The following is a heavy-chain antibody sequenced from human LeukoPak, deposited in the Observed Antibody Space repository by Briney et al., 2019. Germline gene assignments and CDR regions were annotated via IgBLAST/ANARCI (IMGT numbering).Heavy chain of an antibody. V-gene: IGHV4-59*01. J-gene: IGHJ6*02. CDR2: IYYSGST. D-gene: IGHD2-2*01. CDR1: GGSISSYY. Sequence: SETLSLTCNVSGGSISSYYWSWIRQPPGKGLEWIGYIYYSGSTNYNPSLKSRVTISVDTSKNQFSLKLSSVTAADTAVYYCARAPAGRGYYYYYGMDVWGQGTTVTVSS. CDR3: ARAPAGRGYYYYYGMDV.